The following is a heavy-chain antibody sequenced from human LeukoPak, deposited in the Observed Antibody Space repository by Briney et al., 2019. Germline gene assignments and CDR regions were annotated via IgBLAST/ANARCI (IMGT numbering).Heavy chain of an antibody. CDR1: GYSISGGYY. J-gene: IGHJ6*03. CDR3: ARGPYCSGGSCYSYYYMDV. Sequence: QTSETLSLTCTVSGYSISGGYYWGWIRQPPGKGLEWIGNIYHSGSTYYNPSLKSRVTVSVDTSKNQSSLKLSSVTAADTAVYYCARGPYCSGGSCYSYYYMDVWGKGTTVTVSS. D-gene: IGHD2-15*01. CDR2: IYHSGST. V-gene: IGHV4-38-2*02.